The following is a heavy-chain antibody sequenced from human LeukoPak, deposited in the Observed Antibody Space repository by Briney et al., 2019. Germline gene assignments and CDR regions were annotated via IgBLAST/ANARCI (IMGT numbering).Heavy chain of an antibody. CDR2: INNSGST. V-gene: IGHV4-34*01. D-gene: IGHD3-3*01. Sequence: SETLSLTCAVYGGSFSGYYWSWIRQPPGKGLEWIGEINNSGSTNYNPSLKSRVNISVDTSKNQFSLKLSSVTTADTAVYYCARMLSRAERIAIFGVVINPPYYFAYWGQRTLVTVSS. CDR3: ARMLSRAERIAIFGVVINPPYYFAY. CDR1: GGSFSGYY. J-gene: IGHJ4*02.